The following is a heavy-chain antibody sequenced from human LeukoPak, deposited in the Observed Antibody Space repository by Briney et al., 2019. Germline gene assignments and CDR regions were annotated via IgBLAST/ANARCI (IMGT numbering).Heavy chain of an antibody. V-gene: IGHV1-18*01. D-gene: IGHD7-27*01. Sequence: ASVKVACKASGYIFTSFGVSWVRQAPEQRLEWVGGISPNNGNTNYAESIQGRVTVNIDTSTSTAYMELRSLRSDDTAVYYCARVWASYYFAYWGQGTLVTVSS. J-gene: IGHJ4*02. CDR3: ARVWASYYFAY. CDR2: ISPNNGNT. CDR1: GYIFTSFG.